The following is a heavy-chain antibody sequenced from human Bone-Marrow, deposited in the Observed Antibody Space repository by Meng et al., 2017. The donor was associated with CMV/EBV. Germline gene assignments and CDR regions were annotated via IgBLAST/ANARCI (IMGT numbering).Heavy chain of an antibody. CDR1: GFTFSSYA. D-gene: IGHD2-15*01. CDR3: ARRWQSLSYFDY. CDR2: VRSGRNET. Sequence: GGSLRLSCAASGFTFSSYAMHWVRQAPGKGLEWVAFVRSGRNETNYIDSVKGRFIISRDDSKNMLFLQMNSLRAEDTAIYYCARRWQSLSYFDYWGRGALVTVSS. V-gene: IGHV3-30*02. J-gene: IGHJ4*02.